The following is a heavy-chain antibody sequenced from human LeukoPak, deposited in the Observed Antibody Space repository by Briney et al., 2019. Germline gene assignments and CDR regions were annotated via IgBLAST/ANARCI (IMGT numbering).Heavy chain of an antibody. CDR2: ISGSGGST. V-gene: IGHV3-23*01. D-gene: IGHD6-19*01. CDR3: AKDIGYYSSGWYLVGMDV. CDR1: GFTFSSYA. Sequence: GGSLRLSCAASGFTFSSYAMSWVRQAPGKGLEWVSAISGSGGSTYYADSVKGRFTISRDDSKNTLYLQMNSLRAEDTAVYYCAKDIGYYSSGWYLVGMDVWGQGTTVTVSS. J-gene: IGHJ6*02.